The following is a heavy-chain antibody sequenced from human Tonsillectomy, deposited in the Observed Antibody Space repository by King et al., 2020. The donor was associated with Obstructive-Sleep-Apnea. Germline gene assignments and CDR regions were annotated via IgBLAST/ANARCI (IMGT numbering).Heavy chain of an antibody. J-gene: IGHJ6*02. CDR2: VDWDDDK. CDR1: GFSLSSSGMC. D-gene: IGHD1-20*01. Sequence: TLKESGPALVKSTQTLTLTYTFSGFSLSSSGMCVSWLRQPPGKALEWLARVDWDDDKYYSTSLKTRPTISKDTSKNQVVLTMTNMDPVDTATYYCARTTRIIGPTGNYYPMDVWGQGTTVTVSS. CDR3: ARTTRIIGPTGNYYPMDV. V-gene: IGHV2-70*11.